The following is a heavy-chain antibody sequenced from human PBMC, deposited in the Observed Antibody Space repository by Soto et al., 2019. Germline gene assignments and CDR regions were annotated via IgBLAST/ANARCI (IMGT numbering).Heavy chain of an antibody. CDR3: AREHSSQYYYYYYGMDV. J-gene: IGHJ6*02. D-gene: IGHD6-13*01. CDR2: IVVGSGNT. Sequence: GASVKVSCKASGFTFTSSAVQWVRQARGQRLEWIGWIVVGSGNTNYAQKFQERVTITRDMSTSTAYMELSSLRSEDTAVYYCAREHSSQYYYYYYGMDVWGQGTTVTVSS. V-gene: IGHV1-58*01. CDR1: GFTFTSSA.